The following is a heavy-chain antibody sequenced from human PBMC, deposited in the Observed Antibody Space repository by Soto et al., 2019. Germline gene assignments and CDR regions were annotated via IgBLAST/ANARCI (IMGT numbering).Heavy chain of an antibody. J-gene: IGHJ4*02. D-gene: IGHD2-15*01. CDR1: GFTFSSYA. Sequence: QVQLVESGGGVVQPGRSLRLSCAASGFTFSSYAMHWVRQAPGKGLAWVAVISYDGSNKYYADSVKGRFTISRDNSKTTPYLQMTSLRAEDTAVYYCASLITCSGSRGCHPGAQGALVTVSS. V-gene: IGHV3-30-3*01. CDR2: ISYDGSNK. CDR3: ASLITCSGSRGCHP.